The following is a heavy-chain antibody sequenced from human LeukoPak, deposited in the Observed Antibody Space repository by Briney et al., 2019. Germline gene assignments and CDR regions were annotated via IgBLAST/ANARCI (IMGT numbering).Heavy chain of an antibody. Sequence: PGGSLRLSCAASGFTFSSYAMSLVRQAPGKGLEWVSAISGSGGSTYYADSVKGRFTISRDNSKNTLYLQMNSLRAEDTAVYYCAKEIYDFWSGYLFDYWGQGTLVTVSS. CDR3: AKEIYDFWSGYLFDY. CDR2: ISGSGGST. J-gene: IGHJ4*02. D-gene: IGHD3-3*01. CDR1: GFTFSSYA. V-gene: IGHV3-23*01.